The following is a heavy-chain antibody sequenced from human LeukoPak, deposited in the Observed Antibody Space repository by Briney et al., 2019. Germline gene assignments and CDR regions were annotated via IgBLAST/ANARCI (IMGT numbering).Heavy chain of an antibody. CDR3: ARVGVSDIAAYYFDY. CDR1: GGTVTTYT. CDR2: IIPIFGTP. V-gene: IGHV1-69*13. Sequence: SVKVSCKASGGTVTTYTLTWVRQAPGQGLEWMGGIIPIFGTPNYAQKFQGRVTITADESTSTAYMELSSLRSEDTAVYYCARVGVSDIAAYYFDYWGQGTLVTVSS. D-gene: IGHD6-25*01. J-gene: IGHJ4*02.